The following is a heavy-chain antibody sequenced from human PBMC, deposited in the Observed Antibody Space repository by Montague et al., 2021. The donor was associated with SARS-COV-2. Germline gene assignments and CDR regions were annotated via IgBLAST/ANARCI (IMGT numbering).Heavy chain of an antibody. CDR1: GGSINNYY. D-gene: IGHD3-9*01. CDR2: IYYSGTT. V-gene: IGHV4-59*08. CDR3: ARTTYLDLASSYYYVRDV. J-gene: IGHJ6*02. Sequence: SETLSLTCTVYGGSINNYYWSWIRQPPGRGLEWIGYIYYSGTTEYSPYLTSRVTMSIDTSTNQFSLRLNSVTAAATAGYFCARTTYLDLASSYYYVRDVWGQGTTVTVSS.